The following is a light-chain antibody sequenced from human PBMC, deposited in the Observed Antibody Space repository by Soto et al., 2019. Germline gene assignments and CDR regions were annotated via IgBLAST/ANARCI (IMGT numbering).Light chain of an antibody. Sequence: DIQLTQSPSSLSASVGDRVTITCRASQSISSLLNWYQQKPGKAPNLLIYAASSLQSGVPSRFSGSGSGTDFTLTISSLQPEDFATYYCQQTYSAPWTFGQGTKVEIK. CDR2: AAS. CDR3: QQTYSAPWT. CDR1: QSISSL. J-gene: IGKJ1*01. V-gene: IGKV1-39*01.